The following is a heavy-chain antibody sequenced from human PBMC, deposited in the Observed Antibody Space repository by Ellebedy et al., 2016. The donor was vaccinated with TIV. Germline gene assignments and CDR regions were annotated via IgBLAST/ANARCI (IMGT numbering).Heavy chain of an antibody. D-gene: IGHD4-17*01. Sequence: SETLSLTXAVYGGSFSGYYWSWIRQPPGKGLEWIGEINHSGSTNYNPSLKSRVTISVDTSKNQFSLKLSSVTAADTAVYYCARAATVTTLDYWGQGTLVTVSS. CDR2: INHSGST. J-gene: IGHJ4*02. V-gene: IGHV4-34*01. CDR3: ARAATVTTLDY. CDR1: GGSFSGYY.